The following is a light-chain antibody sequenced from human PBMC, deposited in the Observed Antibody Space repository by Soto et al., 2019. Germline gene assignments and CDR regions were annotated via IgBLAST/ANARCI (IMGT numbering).Light chain of an antibody. Sequence: QSVLSQPASASGWAGQAITISCTATSRDGGGYNYVSWYQQHPGKAPKLMIYDVSNRPSGVSNRFSGSKSGNTASLTISGLQAEDEADYYCSSYTSSSTLFVFGTGTKVTVL. CDR3: SSYTSSSTLFV. J-gene: IGLJ1*01. CDR1: SRDGGGYNY. V-gene: IGLV2-14*01. CDR2: DVS.